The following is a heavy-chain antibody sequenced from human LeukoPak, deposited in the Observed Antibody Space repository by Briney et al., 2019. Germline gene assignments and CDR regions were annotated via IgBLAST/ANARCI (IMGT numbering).Heavy chain of an antibody. J-gene: IGHJ4*02. CDR1: GFAFSSYA. V-gene: IGHV3-43*02. CDR3: AKDSDYGDYFTPNS. Sequence: GGSLRLSCAASGFAFSSYAMNWVRQAPGKGLEWVSAISGSGGSTYYADSVKGRFTISRDNSKNSLYLQMNSLRTEDTALYYCAKDSDYGDYFTPNSWGQGTLVTVSS. CDR2: ISGSGGST. D-gene: IGHD4-17*01.